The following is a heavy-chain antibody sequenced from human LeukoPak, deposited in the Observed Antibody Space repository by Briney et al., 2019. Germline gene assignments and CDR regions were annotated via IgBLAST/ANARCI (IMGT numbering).Heavy chain of an antibody. Sequence: ASVKVSCKASGYTFTSHYVHWVRQAPGQGLEWMAVINPSDGTTNYAQKFQGRVTMTRDTSTSTVYMELSSLRSEDTAVYYCARDWGELVGATYMLNYWGKGNAVTV. V-gene: IGHV1-46*01. CDR3: ARDWGELVGATYMLNY. J-gene: IGHJ4*02. D-gene: IGHD1-26*01. CDR2: INPSDGTT. CDR1: GYTFTSHY.